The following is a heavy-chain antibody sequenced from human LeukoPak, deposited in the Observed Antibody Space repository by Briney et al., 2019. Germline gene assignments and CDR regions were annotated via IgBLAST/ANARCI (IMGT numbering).Heavy chain of an antibody. CDR2: ISGSGGDT. D-gene: IGHD2-21*02. Sequence: GGSLRLSCEASDFTFSTYGMSWVRQGPGKGLEWVSVISGSGGDTYYADSVKGRFTISRDNSRDTLYLQMNSLRAEDTAIYYCTKTDVAVTPPGPFFDYWGQGTLVTVSS. CDR1: DFTFSTYG. CDR3: TKTDVAVTPPGPFFDY. J-gene: IGHJ4*02. V-gene: IGHV3-23*01.